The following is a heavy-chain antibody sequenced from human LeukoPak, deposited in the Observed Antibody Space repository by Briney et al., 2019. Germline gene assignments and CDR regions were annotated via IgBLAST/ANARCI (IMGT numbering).Heavy chain of an antibody. D-gene: IGHD6-19*01. Sequence: GASVEVSFKASGYPFTSYGISWVRQGPGQGLEWMGWINAYNGNTNYAKKLQGRVTMTTDTSTSTAYMELRSLRSDDTDVYYCARASPYAQWLAPGYYYGMDVWGQGTTVTVSS. J-gene: IGHJ6*02. V-gene: IGHV1-18*01. CDR3: ARASPYAQWLAPGYYYGMDV. CDR1: GYPFTSYG. CDR2: INAYNGNT.